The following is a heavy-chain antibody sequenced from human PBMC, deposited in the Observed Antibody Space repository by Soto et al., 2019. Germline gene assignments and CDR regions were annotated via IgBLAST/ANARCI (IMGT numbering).Heavy chain of an antibody. J-gene: IGHJ4*02. D-gene: IGHD2-15*01. CDR1: GFTFSTYA. V-gene: IGHV3-30*04. Sequence: QVQLVESGGGVVQPWRSLRLSCAASGFTFSTYAMHWVRQAPGKGLQWVAVISYDGSNKHYADSVKGRLTIFRDNSKNTLYLQMNSLRAEDTAVYYCARPPVIDIVVPPAYWGQGTLVTVSS. CDR3: ARPPVIDIVVPPAY. CDR2: ISYDGSNK.